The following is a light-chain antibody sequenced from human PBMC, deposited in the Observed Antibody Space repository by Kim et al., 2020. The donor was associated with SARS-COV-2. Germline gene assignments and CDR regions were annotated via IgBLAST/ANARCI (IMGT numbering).Light chain of an antibody. V-gene: IGKV3-11*01. CDR1: QSVSSY. J-gene: IGKJ1*01. Sequence: LSPWESATRSCRASQSVSSYLASYQQKPGQAPRLLIYDASTRATGIPARFSGSGSGTDFTLTISSLGPEDFAVYYCQQRRNWPRTFGQGTKVDIK. CDR3: QQRRNWPRT. CDR2: DAS.